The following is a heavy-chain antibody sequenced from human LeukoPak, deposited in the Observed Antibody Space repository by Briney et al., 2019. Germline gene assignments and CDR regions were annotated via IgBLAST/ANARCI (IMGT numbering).Heavy chain of an antibody. CDR3: ARDWRGGNSGGWVDY. J-gene: IGHJ4*02. D-gene: IGHD4-23*01. CDR1: GYSMSSGYY. CDR2: IYYSGTT. V-gene: IGHV4-38-2*02. Sequence: SETLSLTCTVSGYSMSSGYYWGWIRQPPGKGLEWIGNIYYSGTTYYNPSLKSRLTISVDTSKNQFSLKLSSVTAADTAVYYCARDWRGGNSGGWVDYWGQGILVTVSS.